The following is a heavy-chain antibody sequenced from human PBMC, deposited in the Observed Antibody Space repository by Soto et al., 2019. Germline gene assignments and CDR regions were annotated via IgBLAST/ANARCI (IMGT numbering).Heavy chain of an antibody. CDR2: ISYDGSNK. CDR1: GFTLSSYA. Sequence: PGGSLRLSCAASGFTLSSYAMHWVRQAPGKGLEWVAVISYDGSNKYYADSVKGRFTISRDNSKNTLYLQMNSLRAEDTAVYYCARGLVDTAMETFDYWGQGTLVTVSS. D-gene: IGHD5-18*01. V-gene: IGHV3-30-3*01. CDR3: ARGLVDTAMETFDY. J-gene: IGHJ4*02.